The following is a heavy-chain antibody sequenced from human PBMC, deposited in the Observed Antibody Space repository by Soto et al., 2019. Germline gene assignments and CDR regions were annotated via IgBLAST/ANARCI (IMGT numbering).Heavy chain of an antibody. D-gene: IGHD6-6*01. Sequence: QVQLVQSGAEVKKPGSSVKVSCKASGGTFSSYAISWVRQAPGQGLEWMGGIIPIFGTANYAQKFQGRVTITADESTSTADMALSSLRSEDSAVYDCAGGEGGDEYSSSGGYYGMDVWGQGTTVTVSS. CDR2: IIPIFGTA. CDR1: GGTFSSYA. V-gene: IGHV1-69*01. CDR3: AGGEGGDEYSSSGGYYGMDV. J-gene: IGHJ6*02.